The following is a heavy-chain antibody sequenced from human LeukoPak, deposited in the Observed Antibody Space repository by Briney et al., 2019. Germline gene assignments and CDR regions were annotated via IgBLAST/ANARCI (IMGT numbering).Heavy chain of an antibody. V-gene: IGHV4-61*02. J-gene: IGHJ4*02. CDR1: GGSISSGSYY. Sequence: MSSETLSLTCTVSGGSISSGSYYWSWIRQPAGKGLEWIGRIYTSGSTNYNPSLKSRVTMSVDTSKNQFSLKLSSVTAADTAVYYCARDLIVDIVATISGTFDYWGQGTLVTVSS. CDR2: IYTSGST. D-gene: IGHD5-12*01. CDR3: ARDLIVDIVATISGTFDY.